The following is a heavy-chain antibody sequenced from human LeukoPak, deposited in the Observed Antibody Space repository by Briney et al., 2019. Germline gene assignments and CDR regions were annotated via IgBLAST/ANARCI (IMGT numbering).Heavy chain of an antibody. Sequence: GGTLRLSCAASGFTFSSHGMSWVRQAPGKGLEWVSTISGSGGSTYYADSVKGRFTISRDNSKNTLYLQMNSLRAEDTAVYYCAKKGVYYYYYMDVWGKGTTVTISS. D-gene: IGHD6-13*01. CDR1: GFTFSSHG. CDR3: AKKGVYYYYYMDV. CDR2: ISGSGGST. J-gene: IGHJ6*03. V-gene: IGHV3-23*01.